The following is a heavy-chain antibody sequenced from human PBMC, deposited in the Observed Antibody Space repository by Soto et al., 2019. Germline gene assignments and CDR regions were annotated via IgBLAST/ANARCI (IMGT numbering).Heavy chain of an antibody. D-gene: IGHD1-26*01. J-gene: IGHJ5*02. V-gene: IGHV1-69*13. CDR2: IIPIFGTA. CDR1: GGTFSSYA. CDR3: ARSIVGASSRSRFDP. Sequence: GASVKVSCKASGGTFSSYAISWVRQAPGQGLEWMGGIIPIFGTANYAQKFQGRVTITADESTSTAYMELSSLRSEDTAVYYCARSIVGASSRSRFDPWGQGPLVTVSS.